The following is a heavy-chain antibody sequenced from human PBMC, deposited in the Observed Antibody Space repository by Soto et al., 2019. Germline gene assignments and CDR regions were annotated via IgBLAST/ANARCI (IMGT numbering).Heavy chain of an antibody. CDR3: AREGLAYCGGDCYPGWFDP. Sequence: ASVKVSCKASGYTFTSYGISWVRQAPGQGLEWMGWISAYNGNTNYAQKLRGRVTMTTDTSTSTAYMELRSLRSDDTAVYYCAREGLAYCGGDCYPGWFDPWGQGTLVTVSS. V-gene: IGHV1-18*01. CDR1: GYTFTSYG. CDR2: ISAYNGNT. D-gene: IGHD2-21*02. J-gene: IGHJ5*02.